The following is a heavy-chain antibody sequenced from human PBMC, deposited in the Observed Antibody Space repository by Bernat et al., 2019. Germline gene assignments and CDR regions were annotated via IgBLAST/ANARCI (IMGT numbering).Heavy chain of an antibody. J-gene: IGHJ3*02. D-gene: IGHD2-8*01. Sequence: QVQLQESGPGLVKPSETLSLTCAVSGYSISSGYYWGWIRQPPGKGLEWIGSIYHGGSTYYNPSLKSRVTISVDTSKNQFSLKLSSVTAADTAVYYCARCMGSAYAFDIWGQGTMVTVSS. CDR2: IYHGGST. CDR1: GYSISSGYY. V-gene: IGHV4-38-2*01. CDR3: ARCMGSAYAFDI.